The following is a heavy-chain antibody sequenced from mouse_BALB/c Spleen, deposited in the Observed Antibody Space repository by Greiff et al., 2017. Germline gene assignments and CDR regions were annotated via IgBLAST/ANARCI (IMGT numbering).Heavy chain of an antibody. J-gene: IGHJ1*01. D-gene: IGHD1-1*01. CDR2: IYPGNSDT. CDR1: GYTFTSYW. Sequence: EVQLQQSGTVLARPGASVKMSCKASGYTFTSYWMHWVKQRPGQGLEWIGAIYPGNSDTSYNQKFKGKAKLTAVTSTSTAYMELSSLTNEDSAVYYCTREELYDGSSYWYFDVWGAGTTVTVSS. CDR3: TREELYDGSSYWYFDV. V-gene: IGHV1-5*01.